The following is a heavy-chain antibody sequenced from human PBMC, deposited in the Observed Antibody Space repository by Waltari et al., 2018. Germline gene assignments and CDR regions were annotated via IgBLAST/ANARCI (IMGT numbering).Heavy chain of an antibody. Sequence: QVQLVEAGGGVVQPGRSLSLSCAASGFTFRRYAMHRVRQAPGKGLEWVAVIAYDGSNKDYADSVKGRFTISRDNSKNTLYLQMNSLRAEDTAVYYCARQTLRGPLDPWGQGTLVTVSS. CDR1: GFTFRRYA. CDR2: IAYDGSNK. CDR3: ARQTLRGPLDP. J-gene: IGHJ5*02. V-gene: IGHV3-30-3*01.